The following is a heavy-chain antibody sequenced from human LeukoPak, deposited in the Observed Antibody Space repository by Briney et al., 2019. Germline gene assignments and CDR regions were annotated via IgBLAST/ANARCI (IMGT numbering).Heavy chain of an antibody. D-gene: IGHD3-22*01. Sequence: PGESLKISCKGSGYSFTSYWIGWVRQMPGKGLEWMGIIYPGDSDTRYSPSFQGQVTISADKSISTAYLQWSSLKASDTAMYYCARPSYYYDSSGYYYVAEDAFDIWGQGTMVTVSS. CDR2: IYPGDSDT. CDR3: ARPSYYYDSSGYYYVAEDAFDI. V-gene: IGHV5-51*01. CDR1: GYSFTSYW. J-gene: IGHJ3*02.